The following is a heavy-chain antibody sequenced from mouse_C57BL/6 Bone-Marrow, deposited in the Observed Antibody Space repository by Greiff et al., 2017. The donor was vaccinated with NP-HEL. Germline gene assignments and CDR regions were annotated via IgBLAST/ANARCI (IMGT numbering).Heavy chain of an antibody. D-gene: IGHD1-1*01. CDR3: TRGVGYGSSYHWYFDV. Sequence: EVMLVESGEGLVKPGGSLKLSCAASGFTFSSYAMSWVRQTPAKRLAWVAYISSGGDYIYYADTVKGRFTIPRDNARNTLYLQRSSLKSEDTAMYYCTRGVGYGSSYHWYFDVWGTGTTVTVSS. CDR2: ISSGGDYI. J-gene: IGHJ1*03. CDR1: GFTFSSYA. V-gene: IGHV5-9-1*02.